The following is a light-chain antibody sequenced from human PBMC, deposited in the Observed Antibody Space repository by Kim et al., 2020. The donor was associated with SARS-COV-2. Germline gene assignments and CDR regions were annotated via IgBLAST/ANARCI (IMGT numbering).Light chain of an antibody. CDR3: HYYGGSTWT. V-gene: IGKV3-20*01. J-gene: IGKJ1*01. CDR2: GTS. CDR1: QSVGSNY. Sequence: EIVLTQSPGTLSLSPGERVTLSCRASQSVGSNYLTWYQQKPGQAPRLLIYGTSNRATGIPDRFSGSGSGTDFTLTISRLEPEDFVVYYCHYYGGSTWTFGQGTKVDIK.